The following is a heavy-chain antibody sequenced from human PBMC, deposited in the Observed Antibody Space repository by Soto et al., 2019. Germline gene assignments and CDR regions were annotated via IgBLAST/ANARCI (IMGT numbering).Heavy chain of an antibody. CDR3: ARAVRNHFEHLGYCSGGSCYSSAFDI. Sequence: GASVKVSCKASGYTFTGYYIHWVRQAPGQGLEWMGWINPNSGGTNYAQKFQGWVTMTRDTSISTAYMELSRLRSDDTAVYYCARAVRNHFEHLGYCSGGSCYSSAFDIWGQGTMVTVSS. V-gene: IGHV1-2*04. CDR1: GYTFTGYY. J-gene: IGHJ3*02. D-gene: IGHD2-15*01. CDR2: INPNSGGT.